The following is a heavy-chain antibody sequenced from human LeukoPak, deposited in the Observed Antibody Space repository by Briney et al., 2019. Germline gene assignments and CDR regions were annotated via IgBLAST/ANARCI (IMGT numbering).Heavy chain of an antibody. Sequence: SETLSLTCAVYGGSFSGYYWSWIRQPPGKGLEWIGEINHSGSTNYNPSLKSRVTISVDTSKNQFSQKLSSVTAADTAVYYCARAPGVAAAGNDYWGQGTLVTVSS. CDR3: ARAPGVAAAGNDY. J-gene: IGHJ4*02. V-gene: IGHV4-34*01. CDR1: GGSFSGYY. D-gene: IGHD6-13*01. CDR2: INHSGST.